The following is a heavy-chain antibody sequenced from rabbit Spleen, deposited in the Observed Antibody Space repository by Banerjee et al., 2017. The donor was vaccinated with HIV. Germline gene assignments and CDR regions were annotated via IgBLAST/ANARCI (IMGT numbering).Heavy chain of an antibody. CDR3: AREDVGGSVSL. Sequence: QEQLVESGGGLVQPEGSLTLTCKASRIDFSRYYDMCWVRQAPGKGLEWIGIIYPITETTYYANWVNGRFTISSDNAQNTVDLQMNSLTSADTATYFCAREDVGGSVSLWGPGTLVTVS. V-gene: IGHV1S43*01. CDR2: IYPITETT. J-gene: IGHJ4*01. D-gene: IGHD1-1*01. CDR1: RIDFSRYYD.